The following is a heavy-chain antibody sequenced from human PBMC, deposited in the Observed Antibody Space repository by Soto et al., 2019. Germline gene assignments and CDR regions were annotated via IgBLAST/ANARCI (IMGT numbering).Heavy chain of an antibody. D-gene: IGHD6-6*01. J-gene: IGHJ4*02. CDR1: GFTFSSYA. CDR2: ISSNGGST. Sequence: GGSLRLSCAASGFTFSSYAMHWVRQAPGKGLEYVSAISSNGGSTYYANSVKGRFTISRDNSKNTLYLQMGSLRAEAMAVYYCARGKKSSSSKVFDYWGQGTLVTVS. V-gene: IGHV3-64*01. CDR3: ARGKKSSSSKVFDY.